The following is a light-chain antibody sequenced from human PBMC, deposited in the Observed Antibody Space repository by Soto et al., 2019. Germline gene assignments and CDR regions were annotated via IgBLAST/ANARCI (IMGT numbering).Light chain of an antibody. Sequence: DIQMTQSPSPLSASVGDRVTITCRASQSLSSSLAWYQQKPGKAPRLLIYDASSLESGVPSRFSGSGSGAEFTLTISSLQPYDFASYYCQQYNGYSRTFGQGTKVDIK. J-gene: IGKJ1*01. CDR3: QQYNGYSRT. V-gene: IGKV1-5*01. CDR2: DAS. CDR1: QSLSSS.